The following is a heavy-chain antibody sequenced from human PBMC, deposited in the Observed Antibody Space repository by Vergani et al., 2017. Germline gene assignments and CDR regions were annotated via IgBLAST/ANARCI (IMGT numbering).Heavy chain of an antibody. CDR1: GGSFSGYY. J-gene: IGHJ5*02. CDR3: ARARPYCSGGSCYPAGWFDP. Sequence: QVQLQQWGAGLLKPSETLSLTCAVYGGSFSGYYWSWIRQPPGKGLEWIGEINHSGSTNYNPSLKSRVTISVDTSKNQFSLKLSSVTAADADVYFCARARPYCSGGSCYPAGWFDPWGQGTLVTVSS. D-gene: IGHD2-15*01. V-gene: IGHV4-34*01. CDR2: INHSGST.